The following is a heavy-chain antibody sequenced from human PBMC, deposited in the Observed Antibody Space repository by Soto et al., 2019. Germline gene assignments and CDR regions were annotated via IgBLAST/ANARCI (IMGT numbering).Heavy chain of an antibody. CDR2: IIPIFGTA. D-gene: IGHD1-26*01. V-gene: IGHV1-69*06. CDR1: GGTFSSYA. J-gene: IGHJ6*02. CDR3: ATHYFPYMSLYYYYGMDV. Sequence: QVQLVQSGAEVKKPGSSVKVSCKASGGTFSSYAISWVRQAAGQGLEWMGGIIPIFGTANYAQKFQGRVTITTDKHTSTADMELRSIRSEDKAVYYCATHYFPYMSLYYYYGMDVWGQGTTVTGSS.